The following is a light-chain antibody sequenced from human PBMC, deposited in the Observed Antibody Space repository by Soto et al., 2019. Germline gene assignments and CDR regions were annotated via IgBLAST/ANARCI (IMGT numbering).Light chain of an antibody. V-gene: IGKV3-15*01. CDR2: GAS. CDR1: HSVGTN. J-gene: IGKJ5*01. CDR3: QQDKHWPPQIT. Sequence: IVMTQSPATLSVSPGARATLSCWASHSVGTNLAWYQQKPGQAPRLLLYGASTRATGLAARFSGNGSVTESALTVSRLQSEDFAVYYCQQDKHWPPQITGGQGTRLEI.